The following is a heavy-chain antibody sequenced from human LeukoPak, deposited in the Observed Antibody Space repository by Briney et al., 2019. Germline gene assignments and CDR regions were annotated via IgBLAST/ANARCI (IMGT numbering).Heavy chain of an antibody. D-gene: IGHD6-13*01. V-gene: IGHV3-9*02. CDR1: GFTSDDYA. Sequence: GGSLRLSCAASGFTSDDYAMHWVRQAPGKGLEWVSGISWNSGSIGYADSVKGRFTISRDNAKNSLYLQMNSLRAEDTALYYCAKTSSSSSWPPYYYYGMDVWGQGTTVTVSS. J-gene: IGHJ6*02. CDR2: ISWNSGSI. CDR3: AKTSSSSSWPPYYYYGMDV.